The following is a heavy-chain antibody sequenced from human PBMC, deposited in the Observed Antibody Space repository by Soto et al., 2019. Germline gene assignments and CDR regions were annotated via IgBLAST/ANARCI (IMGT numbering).Heavy chain of an antibody. V-gene: IGHV1-69*01. J-gene: IGHJ4*02. Sequence: QVQLVQSGAEVKKPGSSVKVSCKASGGTFSSYAISWVRQAPGQGLEWMGGIIPIFGTANYAQKFQGRVTITADESTSTAYTELSSLRSEDTAVYYCARGKRRIAAAGTGFDYWGQGTLVTVSS. D-gene: IGHD6-13*01. CDR3: ARGKRRIAAAGTGFDY. CDR2: IIPIFGTA. CDR1: GGTFSSYA.